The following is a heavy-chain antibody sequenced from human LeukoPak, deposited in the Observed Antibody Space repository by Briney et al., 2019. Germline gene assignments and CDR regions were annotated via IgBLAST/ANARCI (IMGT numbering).Heavy chain of an antibody. D-gene: IGHD4-23*01. V-gene: IGHV3-23*01. CDR2: ISGGGAST. J-gene: IGHJ4*02. CDR3: AKIGGIDY. CDR1: GFTFSSYA. Sequence: PGGSLRLSCAASGFTFSSYAMTWVRQAPGKGLEWVSTISGGGASTYYADSVKGRFTISRDNSKNTLYLQMNSLRAEDTAVYYCAKIGGIDYWGQGTLVTVSS.